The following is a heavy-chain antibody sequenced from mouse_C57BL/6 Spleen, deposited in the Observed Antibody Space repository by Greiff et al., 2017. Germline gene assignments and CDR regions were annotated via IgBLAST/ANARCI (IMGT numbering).Heavy chain of an antibody. J-gene: IGHJ3*01. Sequence: VKLQESGAELVKPGASVKISCKASGYAFSSYWMNWVKQRPGKGLEWIGQIYPGDGDTNYNGKFKGKATLTADKSSSTAYMQLSSLTSEDSAVYFCARYDYDYEGFAYWGQGTLVTVSA. CDR1: GYAFSSYW. CDR3: ARYDYDYEGFAY. D-gene: IGHD2-4*01. V-gene: IGHV1-80*01. CDR2: IYPGDGDT.